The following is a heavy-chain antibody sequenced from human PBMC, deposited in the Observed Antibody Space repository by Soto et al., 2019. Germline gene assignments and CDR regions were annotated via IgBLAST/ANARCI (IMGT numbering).Heavy chain of an antibody. CDR2: INHSGST. J-gene: IGHJ5*02. D-gene: IGHD6-13*01. V-gene: IGHV4-34*01. CDR1: GGSFSGYY. Sequence: SETLSLTCAVYGGSFSGYYWSWIRQPPGKGLEWIGEINHSGSTNYNPSLKSRVTISVDTSKNQFSLKLSSVTAADTAVYYCARGEVKVAAGSEVWFDPWGQGTLVTVSS. CDR3: ARGEVKVAAGSEVWFDP.